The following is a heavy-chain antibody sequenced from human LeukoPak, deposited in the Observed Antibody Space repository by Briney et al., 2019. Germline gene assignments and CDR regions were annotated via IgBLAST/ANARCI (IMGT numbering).Heavy chain of an antibody. J-gene: IGHJ4*02. CDR3: ARRGHSSWEDY. CDR2: INPNSGGT. Sequence: ASVKVSCKASGYTFTSYGISWVRQAPGQGLEWMGWINPNSGGTNYAQKFQGRVTMTRDTSISTAYMELSRLRSDDTAVYYCARRGHSSWEDYWGQGTLVTVSS. CDR1: GYTFTSYG. D-gene: IGHD6-13*01. V-gene: IGHV1-2*02.